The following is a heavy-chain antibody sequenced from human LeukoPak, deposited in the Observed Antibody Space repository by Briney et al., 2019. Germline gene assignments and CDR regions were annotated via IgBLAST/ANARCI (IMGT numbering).Heavy chain of an antibody. D-gene: IGHD7-27*01. J-gene: IGHJ3*02. CDR1: GYTFSSFY. Sequence: PVASVKVSCKASGYTFSSFYIHWVRQAPGQGLEWMGIINPNGGSTDYAQKFQGRVTMTRETSTSTVYMELSSLRSEDTAVYYCAREGLTGKGDAFDIWGQGTMVTVSS. V-gene: IGHV1-46*01. CDR2: INPNGGST. CDR3: AREGLTGKGDAFDI.